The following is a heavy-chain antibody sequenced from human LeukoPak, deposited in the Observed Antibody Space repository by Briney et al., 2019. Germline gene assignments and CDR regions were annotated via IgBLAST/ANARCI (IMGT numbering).Heavy chain of an antibody. CDR1: GFTFDDYA. Sequence: GGSLRLSCAASGFTFDDYAMHWVRQAPGKGLEWVAGISWYSGSIGYADSVKGRFTISRDNAKNSLYLQMNGLRAEDMALYYCALSRGSRSSDAFDIWDKGTMVTVPS. CDR3: ALSRGSRSSDAFDI. V-gene: IGHV3-9*03. J-gene: IGHJ3*02. CDR2: ISWYSGSI. D-gene: IGHD3-10*01.